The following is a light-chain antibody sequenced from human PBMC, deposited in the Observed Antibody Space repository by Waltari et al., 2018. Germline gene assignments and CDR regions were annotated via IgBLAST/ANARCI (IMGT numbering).Light chain of an antibody. J-gene: IGKJ3*01. CDR2: DAS. V-gene: IGKV1-33*01. CDR3: QQYDNLPV. Sequence: DIQMTQSPSSLSASVGDRVTITCQASQDISNYLNWYQQKPGKAPKLLIYDASNLETGVPSRFSGSGSGTDFTFTIRSLQPEDIATYYCQQYDNLPVFGPGTKVDIK. CDR1: QDISNY.